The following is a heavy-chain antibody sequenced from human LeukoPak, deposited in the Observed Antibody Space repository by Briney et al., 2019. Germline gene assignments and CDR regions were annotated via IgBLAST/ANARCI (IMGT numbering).Heavy chain of an antibody. D-gene: IGHD4-17*01. CDR3: ARVPHYGDYGADY. CDR1: GGTFSSYA. Sequence: SAKVSCKASGGTFSSYAISWVRQAPGQGLEWMGGIIPIFGTANYAQKFQGRVTITADKSTSTAYMELSGLRSEDTAVYYCARVPHYGDYGADYWGQGTLVTVSS. CDR2: IIPIFGTA. J-gene: IGHJ4*02. V-gene: IGHV1-69*06.